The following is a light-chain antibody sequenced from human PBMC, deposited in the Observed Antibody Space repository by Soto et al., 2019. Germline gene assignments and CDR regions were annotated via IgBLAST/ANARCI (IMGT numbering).Light chain of an antibody. CDR3: QQSANPPYP. J-gene: IGKJ2*01. CDR1: QVISNY. CDR2: DIT. V-gene: IGKV1-33*01. Sequence: DIQMTQSASSLSASVGDRVTITCQASQVISNYLNWYQQKPGKAPKLLIYDITTLEVGVPTRFSGTGSGTDFNFPIPGLQPADSAMYYCQQSANPPYPFGQRTQLEI.